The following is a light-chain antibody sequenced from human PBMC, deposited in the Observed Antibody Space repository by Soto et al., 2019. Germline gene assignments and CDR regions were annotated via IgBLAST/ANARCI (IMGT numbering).Light chain of an antibody. J-gene: IGKJ2*03. CDR3: QQSFSSPRS. Sequence: DIQMTQSPSSVSASVGDRVTITCRASQDISGWLAWFQQKPGKAPNLLIYAASILQSGVPSRFSGSGSGTDFLLTISSLQPEDFATYYCQQSFSSPRSFGQGTKVDIK. V-gene: IGKV1-12*01. CDR2: AAS. CDR1: QDISGW.